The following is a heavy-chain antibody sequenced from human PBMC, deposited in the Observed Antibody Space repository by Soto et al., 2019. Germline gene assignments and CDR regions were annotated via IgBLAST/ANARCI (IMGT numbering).Heavy chain of an antibody. Sequence: QVQLVQSGAEVKKPGSSVKVSCKASGGTFSSYGISWVRQAPGQGLEWMGGIIPMFGTADYAQKFQGRVTITADESTSTAYMDLSSLRSEDTAVYYCASPGGSYYGAVVYWGQGTLVTVSS. D-gene: IGHD1-26*01. CDR2: IIPMFGTA. CDR1: GGTFSSYG. CDR3: ASPGGSYYGAVVY. J-gene: IGHJ4*02. V-gene: IGHV1-69*12.